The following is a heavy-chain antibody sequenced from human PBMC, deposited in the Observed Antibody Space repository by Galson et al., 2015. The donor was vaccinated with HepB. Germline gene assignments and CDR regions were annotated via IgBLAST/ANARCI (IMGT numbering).Heavy chain of an antibody. Sequence: SLRLSCAASGFTFNTYAMSWARQAPGKGLEWVSSISGSGFSTYYADSVKGRFTISRDNSKNTLYLHMNGLRVDDTAVYYCAKDLLEGEFLWFGAGDYWGQGTVVTVSS. CDR1: GFTFNTYA. V-gene: IGHV3-23*01. CDR3: AKDLLEGEFLWFGAGDY. D-gene: IGHD3-10*01. CDR2: ISGSGFST. J-gene: IGHJ4*02.